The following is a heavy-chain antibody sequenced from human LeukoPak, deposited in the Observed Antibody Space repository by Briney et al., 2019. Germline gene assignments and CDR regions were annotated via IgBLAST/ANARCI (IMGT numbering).Heavy chain of an antibody. V-gene: IGHV4-4*07. CDR2: IYTTGKT. Sequence: PSETLFLTCTVSSGSINSYYWGWVRQPAGRGLEWIGRIYTTGKTDYNPSLKSRLTMSVDTSKRQFSLNLRSVTAADTAIYYCARHGYTASHYFLDFWSQGTLVTVSS. CDR1: SGSINSYY. CDR3: ARHGYTASHYFLDF. J-gene: IGHJ4*02. D-gene: IGHD3-16*01.